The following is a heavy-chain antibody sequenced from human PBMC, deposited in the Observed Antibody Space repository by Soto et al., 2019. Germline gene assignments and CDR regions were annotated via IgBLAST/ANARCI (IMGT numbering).Heavy chain of an antibody. Sequence: PGGSLRLSCAVSGFIFKNYALIWVRQAPGKGLEWVASITRDGYNKYYADSVKGRFTISRDNSKNTLSLQMTALRVEDSSVYYCTKSSGGSSSVGMDYWGPGTLVTVSS. J-gene: IGHJ4*02. V-gene: IGHV3-30*04. CDR1: GFIFKNYA. CDR2: ITRDGYNK. CDR3: TKSSGGSSSVGMDY. D-gene: IGHD6-6*01.